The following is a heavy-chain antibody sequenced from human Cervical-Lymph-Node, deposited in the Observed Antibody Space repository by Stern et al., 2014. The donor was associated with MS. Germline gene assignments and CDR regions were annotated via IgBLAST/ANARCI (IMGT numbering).Heavy chain of an antibody. Sequence: VQLVESGGGVVQPGRSLRLSCAASGFTFSSFAMHWVRQAPGKGLEWVAVISHSRPTKDYAVSVKVRFTISIGNSKDTVFLQMNSLIPEDTAVYYCASRGTPFDVTSINEYWGQGTLVTVSS. CDR3: ASRGTPFDVTSINEY. V-gene: IGHV3-30-3*01. CDR1: GFTFSSFA. D-gene: IGHD1-1*01. J-gene: IGHJ4*02. CDR2: ISHSRPTK.